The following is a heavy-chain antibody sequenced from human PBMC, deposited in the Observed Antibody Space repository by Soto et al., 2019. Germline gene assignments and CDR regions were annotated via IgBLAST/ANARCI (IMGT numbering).Heavy chain of an antibody. V-gene: IGHV3-74*01. CDR3: ARSLPYYYYYYYMDF. J-gene: IGHJ6*03. CDR2: INSEGGST. CDR1: GFTFSSNW. Sequence: EVQLEESGGGFVQPGGSLRLSCVASGFTFSSNWVHWVRQAPGKGLVWVARINSEGGSTTYADSVKGRFTISRDNAKNPLLLQMNSLRTDETAVYCCARSLPYYYYYYYMDFWGKGTKVTVSS.